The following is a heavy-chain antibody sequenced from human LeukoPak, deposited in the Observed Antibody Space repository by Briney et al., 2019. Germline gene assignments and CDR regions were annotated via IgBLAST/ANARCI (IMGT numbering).Heavy chain of an antibody. CDR3: ARLHKILPGY. CDR1: GGSISSSSYY. V-gene: IGHV4-39*01. Sequence: SETLSLTCTVSGGSISSSSYYWGWIRQPPGTGLEWIGSIYYSGSTYYNPSLKSRVTISVDTSKNQFSLKLSSVTAADTAVYYCARLHKILPGYWGQGTLVTVSS. CDR2: IYYSGST. J-gene: IGHJ4*02.